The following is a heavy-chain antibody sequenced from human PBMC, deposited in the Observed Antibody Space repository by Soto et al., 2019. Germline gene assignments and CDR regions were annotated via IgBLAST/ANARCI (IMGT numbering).Heavy chain of an antibody. J-gene: IGHJ4*02. CDR2: ISGSGGST. V-gene: IGHV3-23*01. CDR1: GFTFSSYA. Sequence: PGGSLRLSCAASGFTFSSYAMSWVRQAPGKGLEWVSAISGSGGSTYYADSVKGRFTISRDNSKNTLYLQMNSLRAEDTAVYYCAKDLQSRYSGYVGYWGQGTLVTVSS. D-gene: IGHD5-12*01. CDR3: AKDLQSRYSGYVGY.